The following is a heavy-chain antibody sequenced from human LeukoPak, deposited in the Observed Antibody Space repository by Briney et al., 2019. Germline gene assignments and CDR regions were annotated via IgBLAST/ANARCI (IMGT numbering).Heavy chain of an antibody. J-gene: IGHJ4*02. D-gene: IGHD1-26*01. V-gene: IGHV4-61*05. Sequence: SETLSLTCTVSGGSIGSSTYYWSWIRQSPGKGLEWIGHIYYSGSTSYNPSLKSRVTISVDTSKNQFSLNLSSVTAADTAVYYCARKAWNGTYYYWGQGTLVTVSS. CDR1: GGSIGSSTYY. CDR2: IYYSGST. CDR3: ARKAWNGTYYY.